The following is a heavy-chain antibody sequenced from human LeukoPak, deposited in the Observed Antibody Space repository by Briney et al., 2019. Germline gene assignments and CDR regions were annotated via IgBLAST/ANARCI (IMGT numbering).Heavy chain of an antibody. J-gene: IGHJ4*02. CDR3: AREWGYCSGGSCPPDHFDY. CDR2: ISSNSNNI. V-gene: IGHV3-21*01. Sequence: GGSLRLSCGASGFTFSYYSMNWVRQAPGKGLEWVSSISSNSNNIYYADSVKGRCTISRDNAKNSLYLQMSSLRAEDTAVYYCAREWGYCSGGSCPPDHFDYWGQGTLVTVSS. D-gene: IGHD2-15*01. CDR1: GFTFSYYS.